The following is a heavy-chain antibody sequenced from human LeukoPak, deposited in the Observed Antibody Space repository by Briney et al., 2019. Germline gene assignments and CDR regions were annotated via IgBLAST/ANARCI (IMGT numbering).Heavy chain of an antibody. CDR1: GFTFSSYW. J-gene: IGHJ4*02. V-gene: IGHV3-74*01. CDR3: ARAEGRITIFGVVIQGPFDC. D-gene: IGHD3-3*01. Sequence: HPGGSLRLSCAASGFTFSSYWMHWVRQAPGRGLVWVSRINSDGSSTSYADSVKGRFTISRDNAKNTLYLQMNSLRAEDTAVYYCARAEGRITIFGVVIQGPFDCWGQGTLVTVSS. CDR2: INSDGSST.